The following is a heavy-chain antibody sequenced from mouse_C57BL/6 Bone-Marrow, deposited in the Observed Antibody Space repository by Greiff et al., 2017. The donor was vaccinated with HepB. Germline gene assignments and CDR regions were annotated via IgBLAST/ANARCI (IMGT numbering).Heavy chain of an antibody. Sequence: DVMLVESGGGLVKPGGSLKLSCAASGFTFSSYTMSWVRQTPEKRLEWVATISGGGGNTYYPDSVKGRFTISRDNAKNTLYLQMSSLRSEDTALYYCARHISYWFAYWGQGTLVTVSA. D-gene: IGHD1-1*01. V-gene: IGHV5-9*01. J-gene: IGHJ3*01. CDR2: ISGGGGNT. CDR1: GFTFSSYT. CDR3: ARHISYWFAY.